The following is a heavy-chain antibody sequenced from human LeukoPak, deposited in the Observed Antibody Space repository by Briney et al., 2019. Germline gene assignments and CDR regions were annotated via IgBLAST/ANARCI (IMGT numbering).Heavy chain of an antibody. D-gene: IGHD6-19*01. V-gene: IGHV1-8*01. CDR1: GYTFTSYD. CDR3: AREYSSGWYGGEDWYFDL. J-gene: IGHJ2*01. Sequence: ASVKVSCKASGYTFTSYDINWVRQATGQGLEWMGWMNPNSGNTAYAQKFQGRVTMTRNTSISTAYMELTSLRSDDTAVYYCAREYSSGWYGGEDWYFDLWGRGTLVTVSS. CDR2: MNPNSGNT.